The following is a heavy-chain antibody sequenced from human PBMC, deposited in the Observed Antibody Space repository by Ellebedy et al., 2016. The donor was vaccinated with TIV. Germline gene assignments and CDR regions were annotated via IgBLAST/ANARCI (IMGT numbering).Heavy chain of an antibody. CDR1: GGSFSGHY. CDR2: IYDSGST. J-gene: IGHJ6*03. D-gene: IGHD2/OR15-2a*01. Sequence: SETLSLTXAVYGGSFSGHYWSWIRQPPGKGLEWIGYIYDSGSTYYNPSLKSRVTISVDTSKNHFSLKLNSMSVADTAVYYCARACWSNRFLPDFYMDVWGKGTTVTVSS. CDR3: ARACWSNRFLPDFYMDV. V-gene: IGHV4-30-4*08.